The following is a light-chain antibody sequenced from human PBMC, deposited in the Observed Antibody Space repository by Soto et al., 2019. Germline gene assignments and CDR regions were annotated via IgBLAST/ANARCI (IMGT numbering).Light chain of an antibody. CDR2: AAS. CDR1: QSVSSSY. J-gene: IGKJ3*01. CDR3: QQYNNCPPFT. Sequence: EIVLTQSPGTLSLTPGERATLSCRAGQSVSSSYFVWHHQKHGHAPRLLIYAASRTATGIPARFIGSGSATDFTLTISSLQSEDFDAYHCQQYNNCPPFTFGLASTVDIK. V-gene: IGKV3-15*01.